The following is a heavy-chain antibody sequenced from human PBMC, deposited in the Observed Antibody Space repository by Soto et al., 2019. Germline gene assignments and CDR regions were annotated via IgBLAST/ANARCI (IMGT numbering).Heavy chain of an antibody. J-gene: IGHJ3*02. CDR1: GFTFSSYG. CDR3: ARDRYYDSSGYYSPDAFDI. Sequence: QVQLVESGGGVVQPGRSLRLSCAASGFTFSSYGMHWVRQAPGKGLEWVAVIWYDGSNKYYADSVKGRFTISRDNSKNTLYLQMNRLRAEDTAVYYCARDRYYDSSGYYSPDAFDIWGQGTMVTVSS. CDR2: IWYDGSNK. D-gene: IGHD3-22*01. V-gene: IGHV3-33*01.